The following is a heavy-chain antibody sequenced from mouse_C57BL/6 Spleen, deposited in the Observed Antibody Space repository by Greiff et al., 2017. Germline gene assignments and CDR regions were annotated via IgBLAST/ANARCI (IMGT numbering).Heavy chain of an antibody. J-gene: IGHJ2*01. V-gene: IGHV5-17*01. Sequence: DVKLVESGGGLVKPGGSLKLSCAASGFTFSDYGMHWVRQAPEKGLEWVAYISSGSSTIYYADTVKGRFTISRDNAKNTLFLQMTRLRSEDTAMYYCARRRDFDYWGQGTTLTVSS. CDR1: GFTFSDYG. CDR2: ISSGSSTI. CDR3: ARRRDFDY.